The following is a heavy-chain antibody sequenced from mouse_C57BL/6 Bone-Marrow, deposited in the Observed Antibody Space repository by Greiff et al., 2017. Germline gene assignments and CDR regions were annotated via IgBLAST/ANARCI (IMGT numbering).Heavy chain of an antibody. V-gene: IGHV1-61*01. CDR1: GYTFTSYW. Sequence: VQLQQSGAELVKPGASVKLSCKASGYTFTSYWMNWVKQRPGQGLEWIGNIDPSDSETHYNQKFKDKATLTVDKSSSTAYMQLSSLTSEDSAVYYCARWGYWYFYFWCTGTTVTVSS. CDR3: ARWGYWYFYF. J-gene: IGHJ1*03. CDR2: IDPSDSET.